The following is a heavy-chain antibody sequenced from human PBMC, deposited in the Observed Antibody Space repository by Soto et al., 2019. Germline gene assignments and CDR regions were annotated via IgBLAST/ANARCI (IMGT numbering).Heavy chain of an antibody. CDR2: IYSGGST. D-gene: IGHD6-19*01. J-gene: IGHJ4*02. V-gene: IGHV3-53*01. CDR1: GFTVSSNN. Sequence: PGGSLRLSCAASGFTVSSNNMSWVRQAPGKGLEWVSVIYSGGSTYYADSVKGRFTISRDNSKNTLYLQMNSLRAEDTAVYYCARGVAVAAVDYWGQGTLVTVSS. CDR3: ARGVAVAAVDY.